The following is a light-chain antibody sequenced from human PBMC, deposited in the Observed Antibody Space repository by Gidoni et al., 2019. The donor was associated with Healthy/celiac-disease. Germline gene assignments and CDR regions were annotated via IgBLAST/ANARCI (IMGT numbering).Light chain of an antibody. CDR3: QQYNSYSPYT. Sequence: DIQMTQSPSTLSASVGDRVTITCRASQSISSWLAWYQQKPGKAPKLLIYDASSLESGVPSRCSGSGSGTEFTLTISSRQPDDFATYYCQQYNSYSPYTFGQGTKLEIK. CDR2: DAS. J-gene: IGKJ2*01. CDR1: QSISSW. V-gene: IGKV1-5*01.